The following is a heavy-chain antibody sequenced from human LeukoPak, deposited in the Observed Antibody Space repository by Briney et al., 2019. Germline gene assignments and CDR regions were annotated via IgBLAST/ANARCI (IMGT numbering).Heavy chain of an antibody. D-gene: IGHD1-26*01. Sequence: SETLFLTCTVSGGSISSYYWSWIRQPPGKGLEWIGYIYYSGSTNYNPSLKSRVTISVDTSKNQFSLELSSVTAADTAVYYCARKVGGTSLHYFDYWGQGTLVTVSS. V-gene: IGHV4-59*01. CDR1: GGSISSYY. CDR2: IYYSGST. CDR3: ARKVGGTSLHYFDY. J-gene: IGHJ4*02.